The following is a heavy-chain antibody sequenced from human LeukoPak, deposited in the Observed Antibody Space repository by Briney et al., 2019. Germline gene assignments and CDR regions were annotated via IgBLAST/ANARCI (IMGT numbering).Heavy chain of an antibody. CDR3: ARLEGYCSVGSCYPDY. V-gene: IGHV4-38-2*02. J-gene: IGHJ4*03. Sequence: SETLSLTCIVSGYSISSDHVWGWIRQPPGKGLELIGSVSRDGDTYYNPSLKSRVTISVDTSKNIFSLKLSSVTAADTAVYYCARLEGYCSVGSCYPDYWGQGTLVTVSS. CDR2: VSRDGDT. CDR1: GYSISSDHV. D-gene: IGHD2-15*01.